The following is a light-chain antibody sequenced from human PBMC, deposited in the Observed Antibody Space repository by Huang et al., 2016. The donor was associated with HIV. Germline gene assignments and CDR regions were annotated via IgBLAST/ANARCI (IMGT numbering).Light chain of an antibody. V-gene: IGKV3-11*01. CDR2: EAS. J-gene: IGKJ4*01. CDR1: QSVGVY. CDR3: QQRTKWPPVLT. Sequence: EIVLTQSPATLSLSPGDRATLSCRASQSVGVYLAWYQQKPGQAPRLLILEASNRATGIPDRFSGSGSRTDFTLTIDSLQPDDFAIYYCQQRTKWPPVLTFGGGTRVEIK.